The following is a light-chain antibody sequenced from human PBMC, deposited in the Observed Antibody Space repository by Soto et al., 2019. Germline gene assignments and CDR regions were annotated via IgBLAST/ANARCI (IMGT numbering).Light chain of an antibody. CDR2: GAS. Sequence: IVMTQSTPTLSVSPGEEATLACRASQSLRSNLAWYQQKPGQAPRLLIYGASTRATGIPARFGGSGSGTEFTLTISSLQSEDFAVYYCQQYSYCPRTFGQGTKVDIK. J-gene: IGKJ1*01. CDR3: QQYSYCPRT. CDR1: QSLRSN. V-gene: IGKV3-15*01.